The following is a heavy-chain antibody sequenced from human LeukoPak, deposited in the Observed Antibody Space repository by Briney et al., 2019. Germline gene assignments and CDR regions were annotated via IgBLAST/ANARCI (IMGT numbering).Heavy chain of an antibody. CDR3: AKDKAPLYSGYDWDLDF. Sequence: GGSLRLSCAASGFTFDQYAIHWVRQVPGKGLEWVSGISWISGSIGYADSVRGRFTISRDNAKNSVYLQMNSLRAEDTALYYCAKDKAPLYSGYDWDLDFWGQGTLVIVSS. D-gene: IGHD5-12*01. V-gene: IGHV3-9*01. J-gene: IGHJ4*02. CDR2: ISWISGSI. CDR1: GFTFDQYA.